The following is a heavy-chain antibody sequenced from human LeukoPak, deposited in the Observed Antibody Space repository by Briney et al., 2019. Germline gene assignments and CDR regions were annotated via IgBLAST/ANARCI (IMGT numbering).Heavy chain of an antibody. CDR3: ARGRGGMTTVTPLDY. V-gene: IGHV1-69*13. Sequence: SVKVSCKASGGTFSSYAISGVRQAPGQGLEWMGGIIPIFGTANYAQKFQGRVTITADEYTSTAYMELSSLRYEDTDVYYCARGRGGMTTVTPLDYWGQGTLVTVSS. CDR1: GGTFSSYA. D-gene: IGHD4-17*01. CDR2: IIPIFGTA. J-gene: IGHJ4*02.